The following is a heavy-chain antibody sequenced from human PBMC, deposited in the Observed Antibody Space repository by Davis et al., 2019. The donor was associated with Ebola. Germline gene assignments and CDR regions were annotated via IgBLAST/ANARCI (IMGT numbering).Heavy chain of an antibody. Sequence: GESLKISCAASGFTFSSYAMHWVRQAPGKGLEWVAVISYDGSNKYYADSVKGRFTISRDNSKNTLYLQMNSLRAEDTAVYYCARDSQQWLVPTSVQHWGQGTLVTVSS. CDR1: GFTFSSYA. D-gene: IGHD6-19*01. CDR2: ISYDGSNK. J-gene: IGHJ1*01. CDR3: ARDSQQWLVPTSVQH. V-gene: IGHV3-30-3*01.